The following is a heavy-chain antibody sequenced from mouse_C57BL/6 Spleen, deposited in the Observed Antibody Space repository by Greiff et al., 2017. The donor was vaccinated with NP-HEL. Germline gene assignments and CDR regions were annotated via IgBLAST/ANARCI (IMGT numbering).Heavy chain of an antibody. D-gene: IGHD1-3*01. CDR2: ISDGGSYT. Sequence: VKLVESGGGLVKPGGSLKLSCAASGFTFSSYAMSWVRQTPEKRLEWVATISDGGSYTYYPDNVKGRFTISRDNAKNNLYLQMSHLKSEDTAMYYCARDQEWDTSYAMDYWGQGTSVTVSS. V-gene: IGHV5-4*01. CDR1: GFTFSSYA. CDR3: ARDQEWDTSYAMDY. J-gene: IGHJ4*01.